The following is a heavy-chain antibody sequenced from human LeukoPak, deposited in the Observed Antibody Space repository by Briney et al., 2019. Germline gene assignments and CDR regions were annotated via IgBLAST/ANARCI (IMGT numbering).Heavy chain of an antibody. CDR1: GFTFSSYA. V-gene: IGHV3-23*01. D-gene: IGHD5-18*01. CDR2: ISGSGGST. Sequence: GGSLRLSCAASGFTFSSYAMSWVRQAPGKGLEWVSAISGSGGSTYYADSVKGRFTISRDNSKNTLYLQMNSLRAEDTAVYYCANSGGYSYGYPYYFGYWGQGTLVTVSS. CDR3: ANSGGYSYGYPYYFGY. J-gene: IGHJ4*02.